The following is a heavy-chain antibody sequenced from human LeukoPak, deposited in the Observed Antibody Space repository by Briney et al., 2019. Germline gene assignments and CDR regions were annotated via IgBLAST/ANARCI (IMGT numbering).Heavy chain of an antibody. CDR2: VYDNDIS. D-gene: IGHD5-12*01. CDR3: AIGLVLATDDAFDI. J-gene: IGHJ3*02. CDR1: GASIRSYF. Sequence: PSETLSLTCSVSGASIRSYFWSWIRQSPGKGLEWIGYVYDNDISNFNPSLESRVTILVDRSKSQFSLKLRSVTAADTAVYYCAIGLVLATDDAFDIWGPGTMVTVSS. V-gene: IGHV4-59*01.